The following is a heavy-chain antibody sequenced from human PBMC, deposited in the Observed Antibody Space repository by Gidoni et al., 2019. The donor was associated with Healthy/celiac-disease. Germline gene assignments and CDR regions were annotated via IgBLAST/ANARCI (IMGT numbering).Heavy chain of an antibody. CDR2: ISAYNVNT. CDR1: GYTFTSYG. CDR3: ARDLAYCGGDCYTPPFAFDP. D-gene: IGHD2-21*02. Sequence: QVQLVQSGAEVKKPGASVKVSCKASGYTFTSYGISWVRQAPGQGLEWMGWISAYNVNTNYAQKLQGRVTMTTDTSTSTAYMELRSLRSDDTAVYYCARDLAYCGGDCYTPPFAFDPWGQGTLVTVSS. J-gene: IGHJ5*02. V-gene: IGHV1-18*01.